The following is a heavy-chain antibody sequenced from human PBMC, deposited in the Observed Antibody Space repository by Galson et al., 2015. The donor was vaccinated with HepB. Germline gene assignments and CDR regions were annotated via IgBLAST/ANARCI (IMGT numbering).Heavy chain of an antibody. CDR1: GFSLSATAVG. V-gene: IGHV2-5*02. CDR3: AHVMITFGGVIGPDAFDI. CDR2: IYWDDDK. J-gene: IGHJ3*02. Sequence: PALVKPTQTLTLTCTFSGFSLSATAVGVGWIRQPPGKALEWLAVIYWDDDKRYSPSLKSRLKITKDTSKNQVVLTMTNMDPVDTATYYCAHVMITFGGVIGPDAFDIWGQGTMVTVSS. D-gene: IGHD3-16*02.